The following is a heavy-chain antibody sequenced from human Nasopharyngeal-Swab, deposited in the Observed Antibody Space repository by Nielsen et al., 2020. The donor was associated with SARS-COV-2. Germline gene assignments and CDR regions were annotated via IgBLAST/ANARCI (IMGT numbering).Heavy chain of an antibody. Sequence: SLKISCAASGFTFDDYAMHWVRQAPGKGLEWVAGISWSSGSIGYGDSVKGRFTISRDNAKNTLYLQMNSLRAEDTAVYYCARVPNRGYFDYWGQGTLVTVSS. D-gene: IGHD3-10*01. J-gene: IGHJ4*02. CDR1: GFTFDDYA. V-gene: IGHV3-9*01. CDR2: ISWSSGSI. CDR3: ARVPNRGYFDY.